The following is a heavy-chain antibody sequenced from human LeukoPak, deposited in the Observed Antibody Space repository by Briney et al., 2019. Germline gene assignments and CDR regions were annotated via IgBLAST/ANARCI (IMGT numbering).Heavy chain of an antibody. CDR1: GVSISSSSNY. CDR2: IYYSAST. D-gene: IGHD3-10*01. J-gene: IGHJ4*02. Sequence: SGTLCLICTVSGVSISSSSNYWGWISPPPGKGLEWIENIYYSASTYYNPSLNSLLTISVDTTNNQFSPKLSSLPAAATALYYWARIRDYYQRGPDSDVYYFDYWGQGTLVTVSP. V-gene: IGHV4-39*07. CDR3: ARIRDYYQRGPDSDVYYFDY.